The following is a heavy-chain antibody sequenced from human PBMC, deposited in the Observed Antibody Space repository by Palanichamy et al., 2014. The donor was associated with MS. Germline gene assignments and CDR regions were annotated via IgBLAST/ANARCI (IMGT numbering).Heavy chain of an antibody. J-gene: IGHJ4*02. CDR1: GFIFSDSA. CDR3: TRGTGLGYYDRPDY. V-gene: IGHV3-73*01. CDR2: IRSKGNSYAT. Sequence: EVQLVESGEGLVQPGGSLKLSCAASGFIFSDSAVHWVRQASGKGLEWVGRIRSKGNSYATAYAASVKGRFAISRDDSKSTAYLQMNSLKTEDTAVYYCTRGTGLGYYDRPDYWGQGTLVTVSP. D-gene: IGHD3-22*01.